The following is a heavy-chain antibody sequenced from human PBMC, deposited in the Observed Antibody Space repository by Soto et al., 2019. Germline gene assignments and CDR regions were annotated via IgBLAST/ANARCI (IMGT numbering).Heavy chain of an antibody. Sequence: QVQLVESGGGVVQPGRSLRLSCAASGFTFSNSVMHWVRQAPGKGLEWVAVISYDGSNKYYGDSVKGRLTISRDNSKNTLYLQMNSLRAEDTAVYYCARGFTIFDDMDVWGQGTTVTVSS. CDR1: GFTFSNSV. CDR2: ISYDGSNK. J-gene: IGHJ6*02. CDR3: ARGFTIFDDMDV. D-gene: IGHD3-3*01. V-gene: IGHV3-30-3*01.